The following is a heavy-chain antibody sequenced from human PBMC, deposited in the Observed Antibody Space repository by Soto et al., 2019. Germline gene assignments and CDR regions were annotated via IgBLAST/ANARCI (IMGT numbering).Heavy chain of an antibody. Sequence: GGSLRLSCAASGFTFSSYAMHWVRQAPGKGLEWVAVISYDGSNKYYADSVKGRFTISRDNSENTLYLQMNSLRAEDTAVYYCARAGASGYDLPYYYYYGMDVWGQGTTVTVSS. V-gene: IGHV3-30-3*01. CDR3: ARAGASGYDLPYYYYYGMDV. J-gene: IGHJ6*02. CDR2: ISYDGSNK. D-gene: IGHD5-12*01. CDR1: GFTFSSYA.